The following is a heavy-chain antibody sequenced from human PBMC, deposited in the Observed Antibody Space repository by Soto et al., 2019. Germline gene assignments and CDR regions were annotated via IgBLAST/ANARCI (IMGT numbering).Heavy chain of an antibody. V-gene: IGHV3-33*01. J-gene: IGHJ2*01. CDR3: ARARDYGDYGWYFDL. D-gene: IGHD4-17*01. CDR2: IWYDGSNK. CDR1: GFTFSSYG. Sequence: QVQLVESGGGVVQPGRSLRLSCAASGFTFSSYGMHWVRQAPGKGLEWVAVIWYDGSNKYYADSGKGRFTISRDNSKTTLYLQMNSLRAEDTAVYYCARARDYGDYGWYFDLWGRGTLVTVSS.